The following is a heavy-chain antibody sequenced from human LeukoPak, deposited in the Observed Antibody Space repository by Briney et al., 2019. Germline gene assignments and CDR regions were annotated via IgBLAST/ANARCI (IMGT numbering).Heavy chain of an antibody. CDR2: INPNSGGT. Sequence: ASVKVSCKASGYTFTSYGISWVRQAPGQGLERMGWINPNSGGTNYAQKFQGRVTMTRDTSISTAYMELSRLRSDDTAVYYCARDHYFYDLTGLHDYWGQGTLVTVSS. CDR1: GYTFTSYG. V-gene: IGHV1-2*02. CDR3: ARDHYFYDLTGLHDY. D-gene: IGHD1-14*01. J-gene: IGHJ4*02.